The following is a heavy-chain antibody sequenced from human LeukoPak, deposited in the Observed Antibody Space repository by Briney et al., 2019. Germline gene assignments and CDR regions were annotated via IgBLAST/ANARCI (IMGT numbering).Heavy chain of an antibody. Sequence: GRSLRLSCAASGFTFSSYGMHWVRQAPGKGLEWVAVISYDGSNKYYADSVKGRFTISRDNSKNTLYLQMNSLRAEDTAVYYCAKDFSLRRGGVVITYYFDYWGQGTLVTVSS. J-gene: IGHJ4*02. D-gene: IGHD3-3*01. CDR2: ISYDGSNK. CDR3: AKDFSLRRGGVVITYYFDY. CDR1: GFTFSSYG. V-gene: IGHV3-30*18.